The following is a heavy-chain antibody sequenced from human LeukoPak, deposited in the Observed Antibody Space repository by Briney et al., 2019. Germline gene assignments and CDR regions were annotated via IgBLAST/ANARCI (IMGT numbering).Heavy chain of an antibody. D-gene: IGHD2-2*02. CDR1: GYTFTSYG. Sequence: ASVKVSCKASGYTFTSYGISWVRQAPGQGREWMGWISAYNGSTNYAQKLQGRVTMTTDTSTSTAYMELGSLRSDDTAVYYCARDKYCSSTSCYTGFDYWGQGTLVTVSS. CDR2: ISAYNGST. J-gene: IGHJ4*02. V-gene: IGHV1-18*01. CDR3: ARDKYCSSTSCYTGFDY.